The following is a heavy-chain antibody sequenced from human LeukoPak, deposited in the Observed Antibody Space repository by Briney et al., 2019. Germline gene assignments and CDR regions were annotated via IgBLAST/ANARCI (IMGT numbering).Heavy chain of an antibody. CDR1: GGTFSSYA. D-gene: IGHD6-19*01. Sequence: SVKVSCKASGGTFSSYAISWVRQAPGQGLEWMGGIIPIFGTANYAQKFQGRVTITADKSTSTAYMELSSLRSEDTAVYYCARVTGRAVAGTLDYWGQGTLVTVSS. CDR2: IIPIFGTA. V-gene: IGHV1-69*06. CDR3: ARVTGRAVAGTLDY. J-gene: IGHJ4*02.